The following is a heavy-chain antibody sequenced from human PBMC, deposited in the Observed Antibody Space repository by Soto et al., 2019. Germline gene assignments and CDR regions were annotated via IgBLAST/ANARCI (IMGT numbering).Heavy chain of an antibody. Sequence: ASVKVSCKSSGYTFTGYYMHWVRQAPGQGLEWMGWINPNSGGTNYAQKFQGRVTMTRDASISTAYMELSSLRSEDTAVYYCARRGYHSNYVWWFDPWGQGTLVTVSS. V-gene: IGHV1-2*02. D-gene: IGHD4-4*01. CDR1: GYTFTGYY. J-gene: IGHJ5*02. CDR2: INPNSGGT. CDR3: ARRGYHSNYVWWFDP.